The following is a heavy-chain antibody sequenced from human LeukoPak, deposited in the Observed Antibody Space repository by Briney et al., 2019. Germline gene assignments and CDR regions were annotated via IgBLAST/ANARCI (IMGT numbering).Heavy chain of an antibody. Sequence: ASVKVSCKASGYTFTNYAINWVRQAPGQGLEWMGWINPNSGGTNYAQKFQGRVTMTRDTSISTAYMELSRLRSDDTAVYYCARGRCSGGSCYWAFDYWGQGTLVTVSS. J-gene: IGHJ4*02. CDR2: INPNSGGT. V-gene: IGHV1-2*02. CDR1: GYTFTNYA. CDR3: ARGRCSGGSCYWAFDY. D-gene: IGHD2-15*01.